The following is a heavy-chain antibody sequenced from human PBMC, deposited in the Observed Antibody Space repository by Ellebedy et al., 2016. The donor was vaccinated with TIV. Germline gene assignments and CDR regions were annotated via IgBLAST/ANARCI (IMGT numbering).Heavy chain of an antibody. CDR1: GFTFSNYW. V-gene: IGHV3-74*01. CDR3: AVLVGATNVDY. Sequence: GESLKISCAASGFTFSNYWMHWVRQTPGKGLVWVSRIDIDGSGTSYADSVKGRFTISRDNAKNSLFLQMNSLRPEDTALYYCAVLVGATNVDYWGQGTLVTVSS. D-gene: IGHD1-26*01. CDR2: IDIDGSGT. J-gene: IGHJ4*02.